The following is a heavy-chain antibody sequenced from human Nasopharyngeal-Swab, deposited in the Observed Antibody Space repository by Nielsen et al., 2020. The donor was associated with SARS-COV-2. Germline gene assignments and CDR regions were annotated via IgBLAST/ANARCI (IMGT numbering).Heavy chain of an antibody. Sequence: GGSLRLSCAASGFAFSDYSMNWVRQAPGKGLEWVSYISNGGRIISYADSVKGRFTISRDNAGTSLSLQMNSLRAEDTAVYYCARFSNKGNRYWFFDPWGRGTLVTVSS. CDR2: ISNGGRII. J-gene: IGHJ2*01. CDR3: ARFSNKGNRYWFFDP. CDR1: GFAFSDYS. V-gene: IGHV3-48*04. D-gene: IGHD1-14*01.